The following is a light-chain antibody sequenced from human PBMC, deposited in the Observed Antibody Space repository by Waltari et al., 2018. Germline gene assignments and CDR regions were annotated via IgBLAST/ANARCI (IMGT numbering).Light chain of an antibody. CDR1: SGHSSYA. V-gene: IGLV4-69*01. CDR2: LNSDGSY. CDR3: QTWGTGIHGV. J-gene: IGLJ3*02. Sequence: QLVLTQSPSASASLGASVKLTCTLSSGHSSYAIAWHQQQPEKGPRYMMRLNSDGSYSKGDGPPDRFSGSSSGAGRYRTIASLQSEDEADYYCQTWGTGIHGVFGGGTKLTVL.